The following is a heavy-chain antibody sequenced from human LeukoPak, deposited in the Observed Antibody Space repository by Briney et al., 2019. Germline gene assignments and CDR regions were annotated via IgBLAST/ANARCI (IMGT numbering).Heavy chain of an antibody. D-gene: IGHD3-22*01. CDR1: GFTFSSYA. V-gene: IGHV3-23*01. CDR3: AKGAMIVVVTNPFDY. Sequence: GGSLRLSCAASGFTFSSYAMSWVRQAPGKGLEWVSAISGSGGSTYYADSVKGRFTISRDNSKNTLYLQMNSLRAEETAVYYCAKGAMIVVVTNPFDYWGQGTLVTVSS. CDR2: ISGSGGST. J-gene: IGHJ4*02.